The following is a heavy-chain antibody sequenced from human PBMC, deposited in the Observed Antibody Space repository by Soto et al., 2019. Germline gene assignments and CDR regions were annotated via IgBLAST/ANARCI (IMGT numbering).Heavy chain of an antibody. CDR2: IFYSGST. Sequence: SETLSLTCTVSGGSISSSSYYWGWIRQPPGKGLEWIGSIFYSGSTYYNPSLKSRVTISVDTSKNQFSLKLSSVTAADTAVYYCARHLTYCSAGSCYSDFPYYGMDVWGQATTVTVS. V-gene: IGHV4-39*01. J-gene: IGHJ6*02. CDR3: ARHLTYCSAGSCYSDFPYYGMDV. CDR1: GGSISSSSYY. D-gene: IGHD2-15*01.